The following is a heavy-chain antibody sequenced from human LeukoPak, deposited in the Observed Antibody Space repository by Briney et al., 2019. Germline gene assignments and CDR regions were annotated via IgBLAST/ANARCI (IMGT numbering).Heavy chain of an antibody. CDR1: GSSFTSYW. CDR2: IYPGDSDT. V-gene: IGHV5-51*01. D-gene: IGHD2-15*01. Sequence: GESLQISCQGSGSSFTSYWIGGVRQVPGKGMEWRGIIYPGDSDTRNSPSFQGQVTISAEKCNSTGYLQWRSLKASHTAMYYCARRGVLGYCSGGSCYSVYYGMDVWGQGTTVTVSS. CDR3: ARRGVLGYCSGGSCYSVYYGMDV. J-gene: IGHJ6*02.